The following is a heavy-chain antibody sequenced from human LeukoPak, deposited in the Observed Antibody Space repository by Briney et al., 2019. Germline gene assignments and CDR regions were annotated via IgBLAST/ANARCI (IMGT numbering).Heavy chain of an antibody. V-gene: IGHV4-4*02. J-gene: IGHJ3*02. CDR3: ARDIVSPRTFDI. Sequence: SGTLSLTCAVSGGSISSSNWWSWVRQPPGKGLEWIGQIYHSGSTNYNPSLKSRVTISVDKSKNQFSLKLRSVTAADTAVYYCARDIVSPRTFDIWGQGTMVTVSS. CDR1: GGSISSSNW. D-gene: IGHD3-16*02. CDR2: IYHSGST.